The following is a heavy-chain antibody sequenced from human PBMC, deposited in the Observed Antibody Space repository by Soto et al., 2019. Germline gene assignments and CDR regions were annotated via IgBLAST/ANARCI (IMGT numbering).Heavy chain of an antibody. CDR1: GFTFTSSA. Sequence: SVKVSCKASGFTFTSSAVQWVRQARGQRLEWIGWIVVGSGNTNYAQKFQERVTITRDMSTSTAYMELSSLRSEDTAVYYCAARLWSRSSSWFDPWGQGTLVTVSS. D-gene: IGHD1-26*01. CDR3: AARLWSRSSSWFDP. V-gene: IGHV1-58*01. J-gene: IGHJ5*02. CDR2: IVVGSGNT.